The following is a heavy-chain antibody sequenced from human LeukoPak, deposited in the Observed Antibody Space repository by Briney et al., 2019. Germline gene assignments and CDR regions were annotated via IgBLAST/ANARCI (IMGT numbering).Heavy chain of an antibody. CDR3: ARSLYSSSWYHYYYYGMDV. CDR1: GFTFSSYS. CDR2: ISSSTSTI. J-gene: IGHJ6*02. V-gene: IGHV3-48*02. D-gene: IGHD6-13*01. Sequence: GGSLRLSCAASGFTFSSYSMNWVRQAPGKGLEWVSYISSSTSTIYYADSVKGRFTISRDNAKNSLYLQMNSLRDEDTAVYYCARSLYSSSWYHYYYYGMDVWGQGTTVTVSS.